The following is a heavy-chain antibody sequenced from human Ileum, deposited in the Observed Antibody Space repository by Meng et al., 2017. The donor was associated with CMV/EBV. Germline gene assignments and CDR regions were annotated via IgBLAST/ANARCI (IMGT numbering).Heavy chain of an antibody. J-gene: IGHJ5*02. CDR2: ITWNSANL. D-gene: IGHD3-3*01. Sequence: GGSLRLSCEASGFTFNGYAMHWVRQAPGKGLEWVSSITWNSANLGYADSVKGRFTISRDNAKNTLYLQMNSLRAEDTAVYYCASYEPRGFWSGYPWGQGTLVTVSS. V-gene: IGHV3-9*01. CDR3: ASYEPRGFWSGYP. CDR1: GFTFNGYA.